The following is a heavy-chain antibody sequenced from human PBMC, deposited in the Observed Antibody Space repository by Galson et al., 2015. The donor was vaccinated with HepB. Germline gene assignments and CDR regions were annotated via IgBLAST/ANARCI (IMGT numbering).Heavy chain of an antibody. J-gene: IGHJ4*02. V-gene: IGHV1-18*01. CDR2: ISGYDVNA. D-gene: IGHD5-24*01. CDR3: ARGGLATIGGPTFDY. Sequence: SVKVSCKASGYTFTNYGISWLRQAPEQGLEWMGWISGYDVNARYAQKFQGRLTMTTDTSTSTAHLDLRSLRSDDSAVYYCARGGLATIGGPTFDYWGQGTLVTVSS. CDR1: GYTFTNYG.